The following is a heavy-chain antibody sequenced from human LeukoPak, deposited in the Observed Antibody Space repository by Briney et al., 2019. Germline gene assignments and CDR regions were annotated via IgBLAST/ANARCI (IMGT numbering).Heavy chain of an antibody. D-gene: IGHD3-22*01. J-gene: IGHJ3*02. V-gene: IGHV4-39*07. CDR1: GGSISSDSYY. CDR3: ARAPPVGNYYDSSGYYPGVI. CDR2: MYHTGTS. Sequence: SETLSLTCTVSGGSISSDSYYWGWIRQPPGKGLEWIGYMYHTGTSYYNPSLKSRVTISVDTSKNQFSLKLSSVTAADTAVYYCARAPPVGNYYDSSGYYPGVIWGQGTMVTVSS.